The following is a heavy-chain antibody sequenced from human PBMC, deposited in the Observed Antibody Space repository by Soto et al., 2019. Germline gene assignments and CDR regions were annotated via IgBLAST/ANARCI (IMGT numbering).Heavy chain of an antibody. V-gene: IGHV4-59*01. CDR1: GGSIRSYS. CDR3: ARVRGEANYYYYSGMDV. Sequence: SETLALTCTLSGGSIRSYSWSRIRQPPDQGLEWIGYIYYSGSTNYNPSLKSRVTISVDTSKNQFSLKLSSVTAADTAVYYCARVRGEANYYYYSGMDVWGQGTTVTVSS. J-gene: IGHJ6*02. D-gene: IGHD3-10*01. CDR2: IYYSGST.